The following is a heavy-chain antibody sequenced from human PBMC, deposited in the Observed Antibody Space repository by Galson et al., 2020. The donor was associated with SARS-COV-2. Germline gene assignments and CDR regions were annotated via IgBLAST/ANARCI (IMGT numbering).Heavy chain of an antibody. CDR1: GFIFTNYW. CDR3: SRGFCDISWQTIKY. V-gene: IGHV3-7*03. Sequence: GGSLRLSCAASGFIFTNYWMIWVRQAPGKGLEYVASINPTASLSIYVDSVKGRFTISSDNAKNSLYLQMNGLTADDTAVYHCSRGFCDISWQTIKYWGQGILVTVSS. D-gene: IGHD6-13*01. J-gene: IGHJ4*02. CDR2: INPTASLS.